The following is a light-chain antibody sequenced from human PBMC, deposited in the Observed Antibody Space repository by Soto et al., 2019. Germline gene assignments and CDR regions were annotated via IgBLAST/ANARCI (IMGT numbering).Light chain of an antibody. Sequence: DIQMTQSPSSLSASVGDRVTITCRASQDISNYLAWYQQKPGQGPKFLIYAASTWQTGVPSRFSGSGSGTDFTLTISSLEPEDFATYYCQKYNSVPFTFGRGTKVDIK. J-gene: IGKJ3*01. V-gene: IGKV1-27*01. CDR1: QDISNY. CDR3: QKYNSVPFT. CDR2: AAS.